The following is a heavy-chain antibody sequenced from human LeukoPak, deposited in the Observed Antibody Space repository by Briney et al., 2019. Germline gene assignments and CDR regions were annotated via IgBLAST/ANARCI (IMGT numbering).Heavy chain of an antibody. CDR2: VSYDGKNE. J-gene: IGHJ4*02. V-gene: IGHV3-30*03. Sequence: GGSLRLSCAASGFTFSTYAMHWVRQAPGKGLEWVAGVSYDGKNEYYPDSVKGRFTISRDDSKNTLYLQMNSLRVDDTAIYFCARSWAYCGGDCPTNYWGQGSLVTVSS. CDR1: GFTFSTYA. CDR3: ARSWAYCGGDCPTNY. D-gene: IGHD2-21*02.